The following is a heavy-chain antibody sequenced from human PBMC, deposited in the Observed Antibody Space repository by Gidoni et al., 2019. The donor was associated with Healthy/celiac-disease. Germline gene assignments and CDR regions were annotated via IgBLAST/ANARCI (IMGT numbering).Heavy chain of an antibody. CDR1: GFTFSSDG. J-gene: IGHJ4*01. D-gene: IGHD2-21*01. CDR3: AKDTNCGGDCLIDY. V-gene: IGHV3-30*02. Sequence: QVQLVESGGGAVQPGGSLILSSAASGFTFSSDGMHWVRQAPGKGLEWVAFIRYDGSNKYYADSVKGQFTISRDNSKNTLYLQMNSLRAEDTAVYYCAKDTNCGGDCLIDYWGQGTLVTVSS. CDR2: IRYDGSNK.